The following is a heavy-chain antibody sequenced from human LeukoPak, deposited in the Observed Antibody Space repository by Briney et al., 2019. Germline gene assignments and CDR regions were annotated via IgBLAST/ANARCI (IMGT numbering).Heavy chain of an antibody. J-gene: IGHJ4*02. CDR1: GDSVSGYY. D-gene: IGHD3-22*01. CDR2: THHSGNT. Sequence: SETLSLTCIVSGDSVSGYYWNWIRQPPGKGLEWIGYTHHSGNTLYNPSLKSRVTTSVDTSKNQFSLKLSSVTALDTAVYYCARFSGFEYYFDYWGQGTLVTVSS. CDR3: ARFSGFEYYFDY. V-gene: IGHV4-59*02.